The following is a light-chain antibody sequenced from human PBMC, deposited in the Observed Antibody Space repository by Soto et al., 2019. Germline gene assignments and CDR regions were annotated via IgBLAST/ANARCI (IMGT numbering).Light chain of an antibody. CDR2: DVN. Sequence: QSVLTQPRSVSGSPGQSVTVSCTGPRSSNYNYVSWYQHHAGKAPKLMIFDVNQRPSGVPDRFSGSKSGNSASLTISGLQAEDEADYYCCSYAGSYTYVFGTGTKVTVL. J-gene: IGLJ1*01. CDR3: CSYAGSYTYV. V-gene: IGLV2-11*01. CDR1: RSSNYNY.